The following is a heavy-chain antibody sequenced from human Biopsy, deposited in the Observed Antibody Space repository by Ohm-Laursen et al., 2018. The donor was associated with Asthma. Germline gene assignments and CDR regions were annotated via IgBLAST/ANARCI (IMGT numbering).Heavy chain of an antibody. CDR2: IKHDGSEK. Sequence: GSLRLSCSASGFTFGDSPPPPPPHLPPPGLEWVANIKHDGSEKNHVDSLKGRFTISRDNAKNLLFLQMNSLRAEDTAVYYCARTFHFWSPYHAEHYQLWGQGTLVTVSS. CDR1: GFTFGDSP. D-gene: IGHD3-3*01. CDR3: ARTFHFWSPYHAEHYQL. J-gene: IGHJ1*01. V-gene: IGHV3-7*01.